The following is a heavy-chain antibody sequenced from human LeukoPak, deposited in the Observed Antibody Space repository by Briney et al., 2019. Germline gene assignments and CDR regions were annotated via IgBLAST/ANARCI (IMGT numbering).Heavy chain of an antibody. CDR3: AKANTRYFDWLLAAFDI. CDR2: ISGSGGST. D-gene: IGHD3-9*01. V-gene: IGHV3-23*01. CDR1: GFTFSSYA. J-gene: IGHJ3*02. Sequence: GGSLRLSCAASGFTFSSYAMSWVRQAPGKGLEWVSAISGSGGSTYYAGSVKGRFTISRDNSKNTLYLQMNSLRAEDTAVYYCAKANTRYFDWLLAAFDIWGQGTMVTVSS.